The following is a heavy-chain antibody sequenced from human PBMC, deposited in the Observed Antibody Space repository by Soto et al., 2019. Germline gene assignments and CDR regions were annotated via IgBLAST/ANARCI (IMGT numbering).Heavy chain of an antibody. CDR2: IYSSGST. D-gene: IGHD1-26*01. J-gene: IGHJ4*02. CDR1: GGSITSYY. V-gene: IGHV4-59*01. CDR3: AANPRY. Sequence: QVQLQESGPGLVKPSETLSLTCTVSGGSITSYYWNWIRQPPGKGLEWIGYIYSSGSTNYNPSLKGRVTMSLDTSKNQVSLNVTSVTAADTAVYYCAANPRYWGKGRLVTVSS.